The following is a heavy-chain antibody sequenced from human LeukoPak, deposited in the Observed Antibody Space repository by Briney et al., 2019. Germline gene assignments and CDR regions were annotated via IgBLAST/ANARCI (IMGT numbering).Heavy chain of an antibody. D-gene: IGHD7-27*01. J-gene: IGHJ4*02. Sequence: GGTLRLSCTASGFTFSSYGMSWVRQAPGKGLEWVSSISGSGGKTDYADSVKGRFTISRDNSKNTLYLQMNSLRAEDTALYYCAKDINWASFESWGQGTLVTVSS. V-gene: IGHV3-23*01. CDR3: AKDINWASFES. CDR1: GFTFSSYG. CDR2: ISGSGGKT.